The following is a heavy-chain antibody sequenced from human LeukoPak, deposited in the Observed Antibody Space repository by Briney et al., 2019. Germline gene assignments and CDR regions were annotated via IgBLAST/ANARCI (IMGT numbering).Heavy chain of an antibody. CDR2: IYYSGST. V-gene: IGHV4-59*08. J-gene: IGHJ5*02. CDR3: ARVRRRGFGVPHWFDP. D-gene: IGHD3-10*01. CDR1: GGSISSYY. Sequence: SSETLSLTCTVSGGSISSYYWSRIRQPPGKGLEWVGYIYYSGSTNYNPSLKSRVTISVDTSKNQFSPKLSSVTAADTAVYYCARVRRRGFGVPHWFDPWGQGTLVTVSS.